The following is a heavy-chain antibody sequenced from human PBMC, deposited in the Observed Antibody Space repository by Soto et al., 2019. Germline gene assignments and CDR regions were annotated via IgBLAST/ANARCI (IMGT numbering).Heavy chain of an antibody. CDR3: AIEYSSSSIGRGRVLAGHYYYGMDV. D-gene: IGHD6-6*01. Sequence: GGSLRLSCAASGFTFSSYWMHWVRQAPGKGLVWVSRINSDGSSTSYADSVKGRFTISRDNAKNTLYLQMNSLRAEDTAVYYCAIEYSSSSIGRGRVLAGHYYYGMDVWGQGTTVTVSS. CDR1: GFTFSSYW. J-gene: IGHJ6*02. CDR2: INSDGSST. V-gene: IGHV3-74*01.